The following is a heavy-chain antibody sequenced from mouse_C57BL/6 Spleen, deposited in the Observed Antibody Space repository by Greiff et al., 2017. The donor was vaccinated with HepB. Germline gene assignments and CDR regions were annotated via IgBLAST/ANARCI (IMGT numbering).Heavy chain of an antibody. V-gene: IGHV1-64*01. CDR2: IHPNSGST. CDR1: GYTFTSYW. Sequence: QVQLKQPGAELVKPGASVKLSCKASGYTFTSYWMHWVKQRPGQGLEWIGMIHPNSGSTNYNEKFKSKATLTVDKSSSTAYMQLSSLTSEDSAVYYCARYGYHGAWFAYWGQGTLVTVSA. D-gene: IGHD2-2*01. J-gene: IGHJ3*01. CDR3: ARYGYHGAWFAY.